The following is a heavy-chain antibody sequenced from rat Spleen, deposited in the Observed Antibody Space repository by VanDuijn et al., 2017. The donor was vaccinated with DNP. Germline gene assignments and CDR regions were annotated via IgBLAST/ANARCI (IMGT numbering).Heavy chain of an antibody. CDR2: ISYDGGSV. CDR1: GFTFSDYY. V-gene: IGHV5-22*01. J-gene: IGHJ3*01. Sequence: EVQLVESGGGLVQPGRSLTLSCAASGFTFSDYYMAWVRQAPTKGLEWVAYISYDGGSVYYADSVKGRFTISRDNAKSTLYLQMNSLRSEDMATYYCARPWDLGFAYWGQGTLVTVSS. CDR3: ARPWDLGFAY. D-gene: IGHD4-6*01.